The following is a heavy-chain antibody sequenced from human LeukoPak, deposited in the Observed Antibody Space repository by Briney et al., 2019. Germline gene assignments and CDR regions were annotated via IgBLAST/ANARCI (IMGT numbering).Heavy chain of an antibody. D-gene: IGHD1-26*01. CDR3: ARHGTLGSTTYPLDY. CDR2: IYYSGST. V-gene: IGHV4-59*08. J-gene: IGHJ4*02. Sequence: SETLSLTCTVSSGSISSYYWSWIRQAPGKGLEWIGNIYYSGSTNYNPSLKSRVTVSVDTSKNQFSLKLSSVTAADTAVYYCARHGTLGSTTYPLDYWGQGTLVTVSS. CDR1: SGSISSYY.